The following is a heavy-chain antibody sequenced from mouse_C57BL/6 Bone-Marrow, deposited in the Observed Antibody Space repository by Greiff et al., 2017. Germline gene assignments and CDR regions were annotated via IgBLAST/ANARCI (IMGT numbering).Heavy chain of an antibody. CDR2: IYPRDGST. V-gene: IGHV1-85*01. J-gene: IGHJ1*03. Sequence: VQLQQSGPELVKPGASVKLSCKASGYTFTSYDINWVKQRPGQGLEWIGWIYPRDGSTKYNEKFKGKATLTVDTSFNTAYMELHSLTSEDSAVYFCARDYGSSYWYFDVWGTGTTVTVSS. D-gene: IGHD1-1*01. CDR1: GYTFTSYD. CDR3: ARDYGSSYWYFDV.